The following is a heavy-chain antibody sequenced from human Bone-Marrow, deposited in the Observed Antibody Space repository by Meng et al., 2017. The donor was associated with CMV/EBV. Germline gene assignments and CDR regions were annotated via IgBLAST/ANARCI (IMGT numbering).Heavy chain of an antibody. CDR1: GGSISSYY. Sequence: GSLRLSCTVSGGSISSYYWSWIRRPPGKGLEWIGYIYYSGSTNYNPSLKSRVTISVDTSKNQFSLKLSSVTAADTAVYYCARTSGSYYSHAFDIWGQGTMVTVSS. D-gene: IGHD1-26*01. CDR2: IYYSGST. CDR3: ARTSGSYYSHAFDI. V-gene: IGHV4-59*01. J-gene: IGHJ3*02.